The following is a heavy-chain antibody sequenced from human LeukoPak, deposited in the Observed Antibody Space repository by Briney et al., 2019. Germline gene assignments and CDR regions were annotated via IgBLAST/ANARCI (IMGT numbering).Heavy chain of an antibody. CDR2: IYYSGIT. D-gene: IGHD3-16*01. Sequence: SETLSLTCTVSGGSISSYYWSWIRQSPGKGLEWIGYIYYSGITYYNPSLTSRVTISVDTSKNQFSLHLNSVTPEDTAVYYCARWGHQQGAIDIWGQGTMVTVSS. V-gene: IGHV4-59*08. J-gene: IGHJ3*02. CDR3: ARWGHQQGAIDI. CDR1: GGSISSYY.